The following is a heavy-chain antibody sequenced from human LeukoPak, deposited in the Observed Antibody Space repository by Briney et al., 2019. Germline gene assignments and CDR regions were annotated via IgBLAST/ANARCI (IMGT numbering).Heavy chain of an antibody. CDR2: IYPGDSEI. D-gene: IGHD3-10*01. V-gene: IGHV5-51*01. Sequence: GESLTISCQGSGYNFGSHSIGGRRQMPGKGREWRGIIYPGDSEIRRTPSFHGQVTLSVDNSITTPYLQWSSLKASDAAMFYCARTVKQTFFFEHWGQGTPVSVSS. CDR3: ARTVKQTFFFEH. CDR1: GYNFGSHS. J-gene: IGHJ4*02.